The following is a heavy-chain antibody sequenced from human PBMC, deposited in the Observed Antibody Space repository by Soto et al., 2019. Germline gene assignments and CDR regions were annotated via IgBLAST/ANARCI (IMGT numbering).Heavy chain of an antibody. Sequence: SETLSLTCAVSGGSISSSNWWSWVRQPPGKGLEWIGEIYHSGSTNYNPSLKSRVTISVDKSKNQFSLKLSSVTAADTAVYYCARNLIVVVPAAPDDYYYHGMDVWGQGTTVTVSS. CDR2: IYHSGST. CDR1: GGSISSSNW. V-gene: IGHV4-4*02. J-gene: IGHJ6*02. CDR3: ARNLIVVVPAAPDDYYYHGMDV. D-gene: IGHD2-2*01.